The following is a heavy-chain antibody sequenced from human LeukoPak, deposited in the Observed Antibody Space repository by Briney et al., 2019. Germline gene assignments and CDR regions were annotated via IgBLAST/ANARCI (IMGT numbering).Heavy chain of an antibody. V-gene: IGHV3-53*01. D-gene: IGHD6-13*01. J-gene: IGHJ5*02. Sequence: PRGSLRLSFAVSALTLINAWMSSVRQAPGNGLELVSAIYRGAPSYYTDSVKGRFTISRDNSKNTLFLQMNSLRVEDTAVYYCAGGTPGIAAAVDPWGQGTLVTVSS. CDR3: AGGTPGIAAAVDP. CDR1: ALTLINAW. CDR2: IYRGAPS.